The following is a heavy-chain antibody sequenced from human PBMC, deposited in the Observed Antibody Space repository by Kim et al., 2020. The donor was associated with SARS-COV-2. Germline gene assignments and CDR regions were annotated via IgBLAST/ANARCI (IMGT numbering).Heavy chain of an antibody. CDR3: TREDPAIAAAEYYYGMDV. D-gene: IGHD6-13*01. Sequence: GGSLRLSCTASGFTFGDYAMSWFRQAPGKGLEWVGFIRSKAYGGTTEYVASVKGRFTISRDDSKSIAYLQMNSLKTEDTAVCYCTREDPAIAAAEYYYGMDVWGQGTTVTVSS. J-gene: IGHJ6*02. V-gene: IGHV3-49*03. CDR2: IRSKAYGGTT. CDR1: GFTFGDYA.